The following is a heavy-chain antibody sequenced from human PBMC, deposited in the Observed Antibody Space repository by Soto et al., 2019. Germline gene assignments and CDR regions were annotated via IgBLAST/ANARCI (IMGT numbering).Heavy chain of an antibody. CDR1: GFTFISYA. CDR2: ISYDGSNK. CDR3: ARAPYYDFWSGYYTYYYYYGMDV. J-gene: IGHJ6*02. V-gene: IGHV3-30-3*01. Sequence: GGSLRLSCASSGFTFISYAMHWVRQAPGKGLGWVAVISYDGSNKYYADSVKGRFTISRDNSKNTLYLQMNSLRAEDTAVYYCARAPYYDFWSGYYTYYYYYGMDVWGQGTTVTVSS. D-gene: IGHD3-3*01.